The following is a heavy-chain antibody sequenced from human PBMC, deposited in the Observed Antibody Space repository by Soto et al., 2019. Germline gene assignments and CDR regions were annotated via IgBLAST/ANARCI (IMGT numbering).Heavy chain of an antibody. CDR2: MYFSGFYSGST. V-gene: IGHV4-39*01. D-gene: IGHD3-9*01. J-gene: IGHJ4*02. CDR3: ARGFDILTFGFCLDY. CDR1: GGSMSSSSYY. Sequence: LSLTCTVSGGSMSSSSYYWGWIRQPPGKGLEWIANMYFSGFYSGSTSYNPSLKSRVTISVDTSKNQFSLQVSSVTAADTAVYHCARGFDILTFGFCLDYWGQGTLVTVSS.